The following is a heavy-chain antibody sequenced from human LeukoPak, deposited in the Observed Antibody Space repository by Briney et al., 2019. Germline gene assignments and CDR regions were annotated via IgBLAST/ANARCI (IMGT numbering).Heavy chain of an antibody. J-gene: IGHJ4*02. Sequence: HPGGSLRLSCAASGFTFDDYAMHWVRQAPGKGLEWVSGISWNSGRIGYADSVKGRFTISRDNNKNSLYLQMNSLRAEDTAVYYCARRAGAYTHPYDYWGQGTLVTVSS. CDR2: ISWNSGRI. CDR3: ARRAGAYTHPYDY. CDR1: GFTFDDYA. D-gene: IGHD3-16*01. V-gene: IGHV3-9*01.